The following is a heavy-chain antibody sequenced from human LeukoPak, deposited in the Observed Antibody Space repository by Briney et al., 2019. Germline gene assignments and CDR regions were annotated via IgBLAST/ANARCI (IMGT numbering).Heavy chain of an antibody. CDR1: GGSISSSNW. CDR2: IYHSGST. CDR3: ASSMPARVWDAFDI. V-gene: IGHV4-4*02. D-gene: IGHD2-2*01. J-gene: IGHJ3*02. Sequence: SGTLSLTCAVSGGSISSSNWWSWVRQPPGKGLEWIGEIYHSGSTNYNPSLKSRVTISVDKSKNQFSLKLSSVTAADTAVYFCASSMPARVWDAFDIWGQGTMVTVSS.